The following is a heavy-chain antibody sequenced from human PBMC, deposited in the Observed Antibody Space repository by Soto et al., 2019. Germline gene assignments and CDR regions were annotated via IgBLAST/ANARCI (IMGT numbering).Heavy chain of an antibody. CDR1: GYTFTSYG. D-gene: IGHD3-22*01. CDR3: ARDKEDYYDSSGYSSYYYYYGMDV. CDR2: ISAYNGNT. J-gene: IGHJ6*02. V-gene: IGHV1-18*01. Sequence: QVQLVQSGAEVKKPGASVKVSCKASGYTFTSYGISWVRQAHGQGLEWMGWISAYNGNTNYAQKLQGRVTMTTDTSTSTAYMELRSLRSDDTAVYYCARDKEDYYDSSGYSSYYYYYGMDVWGQGTTVTVSS.